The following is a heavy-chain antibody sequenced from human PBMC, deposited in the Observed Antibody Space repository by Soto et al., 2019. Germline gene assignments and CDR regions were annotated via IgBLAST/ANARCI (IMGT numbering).Heavy chain of an antibody. J-gene: IGHJ4*02. V-gene: IGHV4-30-4*01. CDR3: AGGLSGDKVDQ. CDR1: GVSISDVNYY. D-gene: IGHD2-21*01. CDR2: IYNRGNT. Sequence: PSETMSHTCTVSGVSISDVNYYWSWNRQPPGKDLEWIGHIYNRGNTYNNPSLRSRLTLSLDTSKSQFSLNLNSVTAADTAVYYCAGGLSGDKVDQWGQGTLVTVSS.